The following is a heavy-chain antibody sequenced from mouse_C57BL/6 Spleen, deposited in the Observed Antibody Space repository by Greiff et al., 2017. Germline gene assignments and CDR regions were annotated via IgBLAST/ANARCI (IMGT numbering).Heavy chain of an antibody. CDR3: ARGRDSLFAY. D-gene: IGHD3-2*01. CDR2: ISDGGSYT. J-gene: IGHJ3*01. CDR1: GFTFSSYA. V-gene: IGHV5-4*03. Sequence: DVMLVESGGGLVKPGGSLKLSCAASGFTFSSYAMSWVRQTPEKRLEWVATISDGGSYTYYPDNVKGRFTISRDNAKNNLYLQMSHLKSEDTAMYYCARGRDSLFAYCGQGTLVTVSA.